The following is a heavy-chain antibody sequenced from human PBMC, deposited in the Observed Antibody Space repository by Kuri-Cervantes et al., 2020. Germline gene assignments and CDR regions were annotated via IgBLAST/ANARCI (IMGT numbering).Heavy chain of an antibody. CDR2: IYTSGST. Sequence: LETLSLTCTVSGGSISSYYWSWIRQPAGKGLEWIGRIYTSGSTNYNPSLKSRVTMSVDTSKNQFSLKLSSVTAADTAVYYCARDSVLMVYAIRGAADTLYYYYGMDVWGQGTTVTVSS. CDR3: ARDSVLMVYAIRGAADTLYYYYGMDV. J-gene: IGHJ6*02. D-gene: IGHD2-8*01. CDR1: GGSISSYY. V-gene: IGHV4-4*07.